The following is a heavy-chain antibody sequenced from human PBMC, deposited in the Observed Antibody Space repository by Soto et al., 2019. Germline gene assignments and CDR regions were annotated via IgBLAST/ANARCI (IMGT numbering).Heavy chain of an antibody. Sequence: SVKVSCKASGGGNLRDYRTTWVRRAPGQGLEWMGGIIPIFGTANYAQKFQGRVTITADESTSTAYMELSSLRSEDTAVYYCASTAVRSSGYYYVPFDYWGQGTLVTVSS. J-gene: IGHJ4*02. CDR2: IIPIFGTA. CDR3: ASTAVRSSGYYYVPFDY. CDR1: GGGNLRDYR. V-gene: IGHV1-69*13. D-gene: IGHD3-22*01.